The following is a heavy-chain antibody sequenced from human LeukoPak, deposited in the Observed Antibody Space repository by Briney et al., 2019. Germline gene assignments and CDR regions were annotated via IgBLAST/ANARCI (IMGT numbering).Heavy chain of an antibody. J-gene: IGHJ4*02. V-gene: IGHV4-38-2*01. CDR3: ARQYCSSTSCPFGY. Sequence: PSETLSLTCAVSGYSISSGYYWGWIRQPPGKGLEWIGSIYHNGSTCYNPSLKSRVTISVDTSKNQFSLKLSSVTAADTAVYYCARQYCSSTSCPFGYWGQGTLVTVSS. CDR2: IYHNGST. CDR1: GYSISSGYY. D-gene: IGHD2-2*01.